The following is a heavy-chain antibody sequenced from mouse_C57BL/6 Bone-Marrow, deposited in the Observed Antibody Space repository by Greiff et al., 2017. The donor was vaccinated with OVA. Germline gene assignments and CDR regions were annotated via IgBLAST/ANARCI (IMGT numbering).Heavy chain of an antibody. V-gene: IGHV1-26*01. Sequence: VQLQQSGPELVKPGASVKISCKASGYTFTDYYMNWVKQSHGKSLEWIGDINPNNGGTSYNQKFKGKATLTVDKSSSTAYMELRSLTSEDSAFYYGARSDGYYYWGQGTTLTVSS. D-gene: IGHD2-3*01. CDR2: INPNNGGT. CDR3: ARSDGYYY. CDR1: GYTFTDYY. J-gene: IGHJ2*01.